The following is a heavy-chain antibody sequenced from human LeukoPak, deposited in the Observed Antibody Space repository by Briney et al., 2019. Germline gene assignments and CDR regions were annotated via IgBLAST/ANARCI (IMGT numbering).Heavy chain of an antibody. J-gene: IGHJ5*02. V-gene: IGHV4-34*01. D-gene: IGHD6-13*01. Sequence: SETLSLTCAVYGGSFSGYYWSWIRQPPGKGLEWIGEINHSGSTNYNPSLKSRVTISVDTSKNQFSLKLSSVTAADTAVYYCARGGIAAANWFDPWGQGTLVTVSS. CDR2: INHSGST. CDR1: GGSFSGYY. CDR3: ARGGIAAANWFDP.